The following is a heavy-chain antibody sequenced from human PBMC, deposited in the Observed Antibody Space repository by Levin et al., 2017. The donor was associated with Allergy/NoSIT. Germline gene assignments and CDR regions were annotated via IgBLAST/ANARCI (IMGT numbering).Heavy chain of an antibody. J-gene: IGHJ3*02. CDR2: ISSSSTYI. Sequence: LSLTCAASGFTSSGYTLNWVRQAPGKGLEWVSSISSSSTYIYYADSLKGRFTISRDDAKNSLSLQMNSLRVEDTAVYYCASDGSYDTLDIWGQGTMVTVSS. CDR3: ASDGSYDTLDI. V-gene: IGHV3-21*01. CDR1: GFTSSGYT. D-gene: IGHD6-6*01.